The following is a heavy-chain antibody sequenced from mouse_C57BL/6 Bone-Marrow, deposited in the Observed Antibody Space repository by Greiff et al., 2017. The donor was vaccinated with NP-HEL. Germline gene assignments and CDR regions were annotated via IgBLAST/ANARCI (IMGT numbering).Heavy chain of an antibody. CDR1: GFTFSSYG. J-gene: IGHJ4*01. D-gene: IGHD1-1*01. V-gene: IGHV5-6*01. CDR3: ARLYYYGSSYYYYAMDY. Sequence: EVQLVESGGGLVKPGGSLKLSCAASGFTFSSYGMSWVRQTPDKRLEWVATISSGGSYTYYLDSVKGRFTISRDNAKNTLYLQMSSLKSEDTAMYYCARLYYYGSSYYYYAMDYWGQGTSVTVSS. CDR2: ISSGGSYT.